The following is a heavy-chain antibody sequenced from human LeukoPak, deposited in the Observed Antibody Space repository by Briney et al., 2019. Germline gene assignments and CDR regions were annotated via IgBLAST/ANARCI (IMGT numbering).Heavy chain of an antibody. J-gene: IGHJ4*02. V-gene: IGHV3-23*01. CDR1: GFTFSSYA. D-gene: IGHD3-3*01. CDR3: AKVHQFDFWSGYYSY. CDR2: ISGSGGST. Sequence: GGSLRLSCAASGFTFSSYAMSWVRQAPGKGLGWVSAISGSGGSTYYADSVKGRFTISRDNSKNTLYLQMNSLRAEDTAVYYCAKVHQFDFWSGYYSYWGQGTLVTVSS.